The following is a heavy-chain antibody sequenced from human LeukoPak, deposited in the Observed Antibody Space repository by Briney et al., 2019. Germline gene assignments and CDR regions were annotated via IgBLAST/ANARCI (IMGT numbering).Heavy chain of an antibody. D-gene: IGHD5/OR15-5a*01. CDR1: GFTFSSYG. J-gene: IGHJ4*02. V-gene: IGHV3-33*01. CDR3: ARDRIYHYFDY. Sequence: GGSLRLSCAASGFTFSSYGMHWVRQAPGKGLEWVAVIWYDGSNKYYADSVKGRFTISRGNSKNTLYLQMSSPRAEDTAVYYCARDRIYHYFDYWGQGTLVTVSS. CDR2: IWYDGSNK.